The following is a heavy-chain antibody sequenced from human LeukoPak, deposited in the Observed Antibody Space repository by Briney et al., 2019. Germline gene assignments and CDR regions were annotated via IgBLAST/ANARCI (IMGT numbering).Heavy chain of an antibody. CDR1: GGTFSSYA. CDR3: ARDSPSGGSSYNWFDP. J-gene: IGHJ5*02. Sequence: SVKVSCKASGGTFSSYAISWVRQAPGQGLEWMGGIIPIFGTANYAQKFQGRVTITADESTSTAYMELSSLRSEDTAVYYCARDSPSGGSSYNWFDPWGQGTLVTVSS. CDR2: IIPIFGTA. V-gene: IGHV1-69*13. D-gene: IGHD2-15*01.